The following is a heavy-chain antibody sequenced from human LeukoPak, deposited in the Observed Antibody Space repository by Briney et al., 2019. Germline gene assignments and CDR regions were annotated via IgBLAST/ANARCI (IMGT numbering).Heavy chain of an antibody. V-gene: IGHV1-69*04. CDR1: GGTFSSYA. CDR3: ARDARIGMATTFDY. J-gene: IGHJ4*02. D-gene: IGHD5-24*01. Sequence: SVKVSCKASGGTFSSYAISWVRQAPGQGLEWMGRIVPIFGIANYAQKFQGRVTITADKSTSTAYMELSSLRSEDTAVYYCARDARIGMATTFDYWSQGTLVTVSS. CDR2: IVPIFGIA.